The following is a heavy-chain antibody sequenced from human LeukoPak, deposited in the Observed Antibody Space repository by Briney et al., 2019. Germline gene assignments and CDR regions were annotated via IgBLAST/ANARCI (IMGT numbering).Heavy chain of an antibody. CDR3: GGNGSYYDY. CDR1: GFTFSSYW. J-gene: IGHJ4*02. D-gene: IGHD4-23*01. Sequence: GGSLRLSCAASGFTFSSYWMHWCRQAPGKGLVWGSRINSDGSSTSYADSVKGRFTISRDNAKNTLYLQMNSLRAEDTAVYYCGGNGSYYDYWVQGTLVTVCS. V-gene: IGHV3-74*01. CDR2: INSDGSST.